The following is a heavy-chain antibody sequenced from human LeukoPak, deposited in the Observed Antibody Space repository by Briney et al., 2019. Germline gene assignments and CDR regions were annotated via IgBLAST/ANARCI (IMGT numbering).Heavy chain of an antibody. D-gene: IGHD3-16*01. Sequence: PSGTLSLTCGVSGGSITNTNWWSWLCPPPGQGLEWIGEISLTGLTHYNPSLESRVTVSLDNSKNQLSLNLTSVTAADTAVYFCSREIGDFSPFGYWGQGTLVTVLS. CDR1: GGSITNTNW. J-gene: IGHJ4*02. V-gene: IGHV4-4*02. CDR3: SREIGDFSPFGY. CDR2: ISLTGLT.